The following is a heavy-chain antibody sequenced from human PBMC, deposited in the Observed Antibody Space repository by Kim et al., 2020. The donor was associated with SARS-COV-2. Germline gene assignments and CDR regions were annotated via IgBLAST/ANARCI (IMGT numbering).Heavy chain of an antibody. CDR2: ISAYNGNT. J-gene: IGHJ4*02. D-gene: IGHD6-6*01. CDR1: GYTFTSYG. CDR3: ARVGIRHSSLYYFDY. V-gene: IGHV1-18*01. Sequence: ASVKVSCKASGYTFTSYGISWVRQAPGQGLEWMGWISAYNGNTNYAQKLQGRVTMTTDTSTSTAYMELRSLRSDDTAVYYCARVGIRHSSLYYFDYWGQGTLVTVSS.